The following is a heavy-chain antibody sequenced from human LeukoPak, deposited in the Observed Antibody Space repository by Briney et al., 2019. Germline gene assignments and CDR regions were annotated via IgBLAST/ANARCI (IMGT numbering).Heavy chain of an antibody. V-gene: IGHV1-18*01. Sequence: ASVKVSCKASCYTFTSYGVSWVRQAPGQGLEWLGWVTPYSFNTNSAQKFQGRVTMTTDTSTSTAYMELRSLRSDDTAVYYCARDLGVISAFDIWGQGTMVTVSS. CDR3: ARDLGVISAFDI. CDR1: CYTFTSYG. J-gene: IGHJ3*02. D-gene: IGHD3-16*01. CDR2: VTPYSFNT.